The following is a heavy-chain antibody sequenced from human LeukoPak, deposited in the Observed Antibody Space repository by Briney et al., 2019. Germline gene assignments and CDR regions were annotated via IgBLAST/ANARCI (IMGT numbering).Heavy chain of an antibody. CDR2: IIPIFGTA. J-gene: IGHJ5*02. CDR3: AREGSAFWSGPTRRNGVDP. V-gene: IGHV1-69*13. CDR1: GGTFSSYA. D-gene: IGHD3-3*01. Sequence: SVKVSCKASGGTFSSYAISWVRQAPGQGLEWMGGIIPIFGTANYAQKFQGRVTITADESTSTAYMELSSLRSEDTAVYYCAREGSAFWSGPTRRNGVDPWGQGTLVTVSS.